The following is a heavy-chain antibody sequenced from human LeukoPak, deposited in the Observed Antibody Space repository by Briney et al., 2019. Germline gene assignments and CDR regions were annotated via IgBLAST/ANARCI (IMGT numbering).Heavy chain of an antibody. J-gene: IGHJ4*02. CDR2: INPSGGST. D-gene: IGHD3-16*02. CDR3: ARGRYDYVWGSYRYNMDY. Sequence: ASVKVSCKASGYTFTSYYMHWVRQAPGQGLEWMGIINPSGGSTSYAQKFQGRVTMTRDTSTSTVYMELSSLRSEDTAVYYCARGRYDYVWGSYRYNMDYWGQGTLVTVSS. CDR1: GYTFTSYY. V-gene: IGHV1-46*01.